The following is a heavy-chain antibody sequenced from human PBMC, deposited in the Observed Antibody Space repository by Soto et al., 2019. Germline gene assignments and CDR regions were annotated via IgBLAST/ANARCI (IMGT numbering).Heavy chain of an antibody. CDR3: ARDGRPGAPKDYDYYGMDV. CDR2: IWYDGSNK. D-gene: IGHD3-10*01. J-gene: IGHJ6*02. CDR1: GFTFSSYG. V-gene: IGHV3-33*01. Sequence: QVQLVESGGGVVQPGRSLRLSCAASGFTFSSYGMHWVRQAPGKGLEWVAVIWYDGSNKYYADSLKGRFTISRDNSKNTLYLQLNSLRAEDTAVYYCARDGRPGAPKDYDYYGMDVWGQGTTVTVSS.